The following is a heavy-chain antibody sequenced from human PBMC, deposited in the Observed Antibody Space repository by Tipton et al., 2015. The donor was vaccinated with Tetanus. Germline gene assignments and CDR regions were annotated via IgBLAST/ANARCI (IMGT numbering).Heavy chain of an antibody. Sequence: SLRLSCEGSGFSFSTFWMTWVRQAPGKGLEWVANIKEDGSETYYVDSVKGRFTISRDNAKNLLFLQMNSLRVEDSGVYYCARVLTVGATFDYWGQGTLVTVSS. CDR3: ARVLTVGATFDY. J-gene: IGHJ4*02. CDR2: IKEDGSET. V-gene: IGHV3-7*01. CDR1: GFSFSTFW. D-gene: IGHD1-26*01.